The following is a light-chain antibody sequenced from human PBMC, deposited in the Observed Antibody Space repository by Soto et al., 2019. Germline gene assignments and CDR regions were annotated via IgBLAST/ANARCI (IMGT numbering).Light chain of an antibody. J-gene: IGKJ1*01. Sequence: DIQMTQSPSTLSGSVGARVTITCRASQTISSWLAWYQQKPGKAPKLVIYKASTLKSGVPSRFSGSGSGTEFTLTISSLQPDAFVPYYCQHYNSYSGAFGHGTKVELK. CDR2: KAS. V-gene: IGKV1-5*03. CDR1: QTISSW. CDR3: QHYNSYSGA.